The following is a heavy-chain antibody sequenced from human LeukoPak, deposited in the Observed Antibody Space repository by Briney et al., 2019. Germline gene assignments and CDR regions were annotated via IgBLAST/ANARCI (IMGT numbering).Heavy chain of an antibody. CDR3: AKDDYVLGYYSYYMDV. Sequence: PGGSLRLSCAASGFTFSSYGMHWVRQAPGRGLEWVAFIRYDGSNKYYADSVKGRFTISRDNSKNTLYLQMNSLRAEDTAVYYCAKDDYVLGYYSYYMDVWGKGTTVTVSS. D-gene: IGHD4-17*01. J-gene: IGHJ6*03. CDR1: GFTFSSYG. V-gene: IGHV3-30*02. CDR2: IRYDGSNK.